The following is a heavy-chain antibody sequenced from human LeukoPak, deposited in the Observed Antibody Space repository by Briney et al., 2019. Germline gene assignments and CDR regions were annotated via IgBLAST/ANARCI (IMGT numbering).Heavy chain of an antibody. J-gene: IGHJ5*02. CDR1: GGSISSYY. CDR2: IYYSGST. V-gene: IGHV4-39*07. CDR3: ARDGVNGFDP. D-gene: IGHD3-3*01. Sequence: SETLPLTCTVSGGSISSYYWGWIRQPPGKGLEWIGSIYYSGSTYYNPSLKSRVTISVDTSKNQFSLKLSSVTAADTAVYYCARDGVNGFDPWGQGTLVTVSS.